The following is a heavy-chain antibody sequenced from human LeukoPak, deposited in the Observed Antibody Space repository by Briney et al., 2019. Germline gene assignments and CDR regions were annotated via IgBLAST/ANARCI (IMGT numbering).Heavy chain of an antibody. Sequence: PSETLSLTCAVYGGSFSGYYWSWIRQPPGKGLEWIGEINHSGSTNYNPSLKSRVTISVDTSKNQFSLKLSSMTAADTAVYYCARGPIVTSPYYFDYWGQGTLVTVSS. CDR3: ARGPIVTSPYYFDY. CDR1: GGSFSGYY. J-gene: IGHJ4*02. V-gene: IGHV4-34*01. CDR2: INHSGST. D-gene: IGHD2/OR15-2a*01.